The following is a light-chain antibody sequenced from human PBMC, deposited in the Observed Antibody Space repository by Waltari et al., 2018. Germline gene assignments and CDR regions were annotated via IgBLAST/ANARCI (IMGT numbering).Light chain of an antibody. Sequence: QSALTQPPSASGSPGQSVTISCTGTSDAVGGYNYASWYQQRPGKAPKFLIYQVSTRPSGVPDRFSGSKSGNTASLTVSGLQAEDEADYYCSSFAGSNAVLFGGGTKLTVL. V-gene: IGLV2-8*01. CDR1: SDAVGGYNY. CDR2: QVS. J-gene: IGLJ2*01. CDR3: SSFAGSNAVL.